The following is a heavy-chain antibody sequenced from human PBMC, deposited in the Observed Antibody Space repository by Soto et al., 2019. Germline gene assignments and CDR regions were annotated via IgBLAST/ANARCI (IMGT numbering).Heavy chain of an antibody. D-gene: IGHD5-12*01. CDR3: ARGRGIVATIDWFDP. J-gene: IGHJ5*02. CDR2: IYYSGST. V-gene: IGHV4-30-4*01. CDR1: GGSISSGDYY. Sequence: SETLSLTCTVSGGSISSGDYYWSWIRQPPGKGLEWIGYIYYSGSTYYNPSLKSRVTISVDTSKNQFSLKLSSVTAADTAVYYCARGRGIVATIDWFDPWGQGTLVTVSS.